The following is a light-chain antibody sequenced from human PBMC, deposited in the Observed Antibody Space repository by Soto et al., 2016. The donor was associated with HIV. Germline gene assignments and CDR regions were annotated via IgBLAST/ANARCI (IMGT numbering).Light chain of an antibody. CDR2: AAS. V-gene: IGKV1-6*01. CDR3: LQDYNYPPT. CDR1: QSISSY. J-gene: IGKJ4*01. Sequence: IQMTQSPSSLSASVGDRVTITCRASQSISSYLNWYQQKPGKAPKLLIFAASSSQSGVPSRFSGGGSGTDFTLTISSLQPEDFATYYCLQDYNYPPTFGGGTKVESK.